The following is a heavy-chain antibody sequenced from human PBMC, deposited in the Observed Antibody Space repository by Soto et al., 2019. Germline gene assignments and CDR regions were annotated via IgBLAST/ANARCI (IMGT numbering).Heavy chain of an antibody. V-gene: IGHV3-48*01. J-gene: IGHJ6*02. Sequence: EVQLVESGGGLVQPGGSLRLSCAASGFTFSAYSMNWVRQAPGKGLEWVSYISSSSSTMYYADSVKGRFTISTDNAKNXLXXQMNSLRAEDTAVYYCAREAGYDTLTGRWAYGMDVWGQGTTVSVSS. D-gene: IGHD3-9*01. CDR1: GFTFSAYS. CDR2: ISSSSSTM. CDR3: AREAGYDTLTGRWAYGMDV.